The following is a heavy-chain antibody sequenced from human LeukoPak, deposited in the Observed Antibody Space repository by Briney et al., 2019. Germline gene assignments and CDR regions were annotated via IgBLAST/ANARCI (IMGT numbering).Heavy chain of an antibody. Sequence: SETLSLTCTVSGGSISSGSYYWSWIRQPAGKGLEWIGRIYTSGSTNYNPSLKSRVTISVDTSKNQFSLKLSSVTAADTAVYYCARGVVGATGYSDYWGQGTLVTVSS. V-gene: IGHV4-61*02. CDR1: GGSISSGSYY. D-gene: IGHD1-26*01. CDR3: ARGVVGATGYSDY. CDR2: IYTSGST. J-gene: IGHJ4*02.